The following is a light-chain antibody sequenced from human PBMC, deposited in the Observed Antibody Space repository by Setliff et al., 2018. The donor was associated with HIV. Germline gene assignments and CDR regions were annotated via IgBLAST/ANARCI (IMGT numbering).Light chain of an antibody. J-gene: IGLJ1*01. Sequence: QSALTQPASVSGSPGQSITISCTGTGSDIGGYNYVSWYQQHPGKAPKLMIYDVSKRPSGVSNRFSGSKSGNTASLTISGLQAEDEAAYYCSSYTSSSTYVFATGTKVTVL. CDR3: SSYTSSSTYV. CDR2: DVS. V-gene: IGLV2-14*01. CDR1: GSDIGGYNY.